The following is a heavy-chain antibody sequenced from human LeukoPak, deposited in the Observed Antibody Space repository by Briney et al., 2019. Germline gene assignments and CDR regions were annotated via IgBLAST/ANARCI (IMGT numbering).Heavy chain of an antibody. CDR2: INPNSGGT. CDR1: GYTFTGYY. J-gene: IGHJ4*01. D-gene: IGHD3-22*01. Sequence: ASVKVSCKASGYTFTGYYMHWVRQAPGQGLEWMGRINPNSGGTNYAQKFQGRVTMTRDTSISTAYMELRRLRSDDTAVYYCARTLTYYYDSSGYLLRAQNDYWGQGTLVTVSS. CDR3: ARTLTYYYDSSGYLLRAQNDY. V-gene: IGHV1-2*06.